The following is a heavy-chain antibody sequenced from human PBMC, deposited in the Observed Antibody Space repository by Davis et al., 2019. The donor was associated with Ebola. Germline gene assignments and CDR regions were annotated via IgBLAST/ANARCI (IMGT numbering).Heavy chain of an antibody. D-gene: IGHD3-3*01. Sequence: AASVKVSCKASGGTFSSYAISWVRQAPGQGLEWMGRIIPILGIANYAQKFQGRVTITADKSTSTAYMELSSLRSEDTAVYYCARSKGITIFGVPTIVWNGMDVWGQGTTVTVSS. J-gene: IGHJ6*02. CDR2: IIPILGIA. CDR3: ARSKGITIFGVPTIVWNGMDV. CDR1: GGTFSSYA. V-gene: IGHV1-69*04.